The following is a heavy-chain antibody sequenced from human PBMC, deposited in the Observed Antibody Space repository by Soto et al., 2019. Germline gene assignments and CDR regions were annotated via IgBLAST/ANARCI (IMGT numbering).Heavy chain of an antibody. D-gene: IGHD3-16*01. Sequence: QVQLQESGPGLVKPSETLSLTCTVSGDSIRSYYWSWIRQPPGKGLEWIGYIYYSGSTNYNPSLKSRVTISVDTSKNQFSLKLSSVTAADTAVYYCARPSMITFGGIRKDAFDVWGQGTMVTVSS. CDR3: ARPSMITFGGIRKDAFDV. J-gene: IGHJ3*01. V-gene: IGHV4-59*08. CDR1: GDSIRSYY. CDR2: IYYSGST.